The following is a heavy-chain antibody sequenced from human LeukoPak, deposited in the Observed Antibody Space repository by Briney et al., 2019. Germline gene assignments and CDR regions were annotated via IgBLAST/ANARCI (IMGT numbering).Heavy chain of an antibody. CDR1: GFTFSSYG. Sequence: PGGSLRLSCAASGFTFSSYGMHWVRQAPGKGLEWVAVISYDGSNKYYGDSVKGRFTISRDNSKNTLYLQMNSLRADDTAVYYCAKDLRLWFGELDAFDIWGQGTMVTVSS. D-gene: IGHD3-10*01. CDR3: AKDLRLWFGELDAFDI. J-gene: IGHJ3*02. V-gene: IGHV3-30*18. CDR2: ISYDGSNK.